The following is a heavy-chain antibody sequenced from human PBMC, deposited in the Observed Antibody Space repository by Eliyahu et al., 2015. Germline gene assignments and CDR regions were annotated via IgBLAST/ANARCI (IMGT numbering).Heavy chain of an antibody. V-gene: IGHV3-48*01. CDR1: GFTFSXYS. CDR2: ISSSSSTI. CDR3: ARDPPYYYYYYYMDV. J-gene: IGHJ6*03. Sequence: EVQLVESGGGLVQPGGSLRXSCAASGFTFSXYSMNWVRQAPGKGLEWVSYISSSSSTIYYADSVKGRFTISRDNAKNSLYLQMNSLRAEDTAVYYCARDPPYYYYYYYMDVWGKGTTVTVSS.